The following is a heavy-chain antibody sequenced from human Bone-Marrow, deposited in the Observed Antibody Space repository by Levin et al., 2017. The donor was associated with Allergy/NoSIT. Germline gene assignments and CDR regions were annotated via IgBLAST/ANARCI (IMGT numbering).Heavy chain of an antibody. V-gene: IGHV5-51*01. CDR2: IYPGDSDT. CDR1: GYSFTSYW. CDR3: ARPKNDPITGTTQLGAFDI. Sequence: KVSCKGSGYSFTSYWIGWVRQMPGKGLEWMGIIYPGDSDTRYSPSFQGQVTISADKSISTAYLQWSSLKASDTAMYYCARPKNDPITGTTQLGAFDIWGQGTMVTVSS. D-gene: IGHD1-7*01. J-gene: IGHJ3*02.